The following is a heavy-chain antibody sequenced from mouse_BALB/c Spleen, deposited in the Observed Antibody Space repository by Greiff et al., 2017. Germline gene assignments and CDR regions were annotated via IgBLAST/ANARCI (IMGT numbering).Heavy chain of an antibody. CDR2: ISSGGSYT. V-gene: IGHV5-6-4*01. CDR1: GFTFSSYT. CDR3: TREESPYYFDY. Sequence: EVHLVESGGGLVKPGGSLKLSCAASGFTFSSYTMSWVRQTPEKRLEWVATISSGGSYTYYPDSVKGRFTISRDNAKNTLYLQMSSLKSEDTAMYYCTREESPYYFDYWGQGTTLTVSS. J-gene: IGHJ2*01.